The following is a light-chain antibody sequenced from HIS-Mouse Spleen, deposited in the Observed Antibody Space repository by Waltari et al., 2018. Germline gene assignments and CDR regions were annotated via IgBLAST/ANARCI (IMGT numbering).Light chain of an antibody. CDR2: QDS. CDR3: QAWDSSTANVV. CDR1: KLGDKY. J-gene: IGLJ2*01. V-gene: IGLV3-1*01. Sequence: SYELTQPPSVSVSPGQTASITCSGTKLGDKYACWYQQKPGQSPVLVIDQDSKRPSGIPERFSGSNSGNTATLTISGTQAMDEADYYCQAWDSSTANVVFGGGTKLTVL.